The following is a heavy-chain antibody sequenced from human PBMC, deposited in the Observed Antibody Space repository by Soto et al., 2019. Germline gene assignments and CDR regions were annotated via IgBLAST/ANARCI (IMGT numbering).Heavy chain of an antibody. CDR3: ARFPFGVDILGESLDY. CDR1: GGSISSSSYY. V-gene: IGHV4-39*01. D-gene: IGHD3-3*01. Sequence: SETLSLTCTVSGGSISSSSYYWGWIRQPPGKGLEWIGSIYYSGSTYYNPSLKSRVTISVDTSKNQFSLKLSSVTAADTAVYYCARFPFGVDILGESLDYWGQGTLVTVSS. CDR2: IYYSGST. J-gene: IGHJ4*02.